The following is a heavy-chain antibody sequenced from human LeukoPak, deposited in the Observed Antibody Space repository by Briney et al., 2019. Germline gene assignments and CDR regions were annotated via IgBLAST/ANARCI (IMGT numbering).Heavy chain of an antibody. V-gene: IGHV3-21*01. CDR3: ARADLWFGLGMDV. Sequence: PGGSLRLSRAASGFTFSSYSMNWVRQAPGKGLEWVSSISGSSDYIYYADSMKGRFTISRDNAKNSLYLQMNSLRAEDTAVYYCARADLWFGLGMDVWGQGTTVTVSS. D-gene: IGHD3-10*01. CDR2: ISGSSDYI. J-gene: IGHJ6*02. CDR1: GFTFSSYS.